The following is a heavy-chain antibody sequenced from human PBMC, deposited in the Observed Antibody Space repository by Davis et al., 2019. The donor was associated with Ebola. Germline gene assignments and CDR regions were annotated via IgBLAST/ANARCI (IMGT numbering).Heavy chain of an antibody. V-gene: IGHV4-34*01. CDR3: ASSSGGSCYGCDAFDI. Sequence: MPSETLSLTCAVYGGSFSGYYWSWIRQPPGKGLEWIGEINHSGSTNYNPSLKSRVTISVDTSKNQFSLKLSSVTAADTAVYYCASSSGGSCYGCDAFDIWGQGTMVTVSS. CDR2: INHSGST. D-gene: IGHD2-15*01. J-gene: IGHJ3*02. CDR1: GGSFSGYY.